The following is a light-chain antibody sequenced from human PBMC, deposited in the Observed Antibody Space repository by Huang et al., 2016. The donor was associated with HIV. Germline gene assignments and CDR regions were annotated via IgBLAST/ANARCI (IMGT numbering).Light chain of an antibody. CDR1: QSVGSK. Sequence: DTVMTQTPATLSVSPGARATLSCRASQSVGSKLAWFQPKPGQAPRLRIHGASTRATGIPARFSGSGSGTEFTLTISSLQSEDFAVYHCQQYNNWPYTFGQGTKLEIK. V-gene: IGKV3-15*01. CDR2: GAS. J-gene: IGKJ2*01. CDR3: QQYNNWPYT.